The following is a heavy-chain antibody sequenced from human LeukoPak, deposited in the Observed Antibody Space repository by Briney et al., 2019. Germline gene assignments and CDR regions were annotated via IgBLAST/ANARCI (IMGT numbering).Heavy chain of an antibody. D-gene: IGHD3-10*01. CDR2: INHSGSN. J-gene: IGHJ6*03. CDR3: ARVDRGVILYYYYMDV. V-gene: IGHV4-34*01. Sequence: SETLSLTCAVYGGSFSGYYLSWIRQPPGKGLEWIGEINHSGSNNYNPSLKSRVTISVDTSKNQFSLKLSSVTAADTAVYYCARVDRGVILYYYYMDVWGKGTTVTVSS. CDR1: GGSFSGYY.